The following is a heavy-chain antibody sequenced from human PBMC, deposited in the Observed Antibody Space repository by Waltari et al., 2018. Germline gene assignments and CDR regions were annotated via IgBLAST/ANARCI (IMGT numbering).Heavy chain of an antibody. V-gene: IGHV1-46*01. CDR3: AIEFRPGIAVDGPGSL. CDR2: INPSGGST. D-gene: IGHD6-19*01. CDR1: GYTFTSYY. Sequence: QVQLVQSGAEVKKPGASVKVSCKASGYTFTSYYMHWVRPAPGQGLEWMGIINPSGGSTSYAQKFQGRVTMTRDTSTSTVYMELSSLRSEDTAVYYCAIEFRPGIAVDGPGSLWGQGTLVTVSS. J-gene: IGHJ4*02.